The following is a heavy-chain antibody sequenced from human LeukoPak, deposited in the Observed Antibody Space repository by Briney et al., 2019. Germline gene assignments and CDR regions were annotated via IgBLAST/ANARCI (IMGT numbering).Heavy chain of an antibody. Sequence: PGGSLRLSCAASGFTFNIYTMYWVRQAPGEGLEWVSAMSGSGGMTYSADSVKSRFTPSRDISKDTLYLQMNNLRVEDTAIYYCAKGPFFYYDASGYNYFDSWGQGTLVTVSS. V-gene: IGHV3-23*01. D-gene: IGHD3-22*01. CDR1: GFTFNIYT. J-gene: IGHJ4*02. CDR2: MSGSGGMT. CDR3: AKGPFFYYDASGYNYFDS.